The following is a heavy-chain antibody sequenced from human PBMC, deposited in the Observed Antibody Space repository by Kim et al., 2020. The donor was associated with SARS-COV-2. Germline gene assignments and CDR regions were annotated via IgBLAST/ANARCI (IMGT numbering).Heavy chain of an antibody. J-gene: IGHJ5*02. Sequence: GSRYYVDSVRGRFTIPRDHSKNTLSLEMNSLRAEDTALYYCTRDLGDFYSAWGQGTLVTVSS. CDR3: TRDLGDFYSA. D-gene: IGHD2-21*01. CDR2: GSR. V-gene: IGHV3-53*01.